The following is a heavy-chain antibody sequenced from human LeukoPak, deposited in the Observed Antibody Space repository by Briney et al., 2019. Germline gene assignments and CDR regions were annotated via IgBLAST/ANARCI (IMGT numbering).Heavy chain of an antibody. CDR1: GFTFSSYG. Sequence: PGGSLRLSCAASGFTFSSYGMSWVRQAPGKGLEWVSAISGSGGSTYYADSVKGRFTISRDNSKNTLYLQMNSLRAEDTAVYYCAKADYYGSGSYYRGLDYWGQGTLVTVSS. CDR3: AKADYYGSGSYYRGLDY. V-gene: IGHV3-23*01. CDR2: ISGSGGST. J-gene: IGHJ4*02. D-gene: IGHD3-10*01.